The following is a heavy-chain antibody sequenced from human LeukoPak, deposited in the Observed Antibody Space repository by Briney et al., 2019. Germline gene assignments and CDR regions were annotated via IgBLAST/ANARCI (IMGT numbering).Heavy chain of an antibody. V-gene: IGHV4-34*01. CDR3: ARIPARTTVTTQIDY. Sequence: SETLSLTCAVYGGSFSGYYWSWIRQPPGKGLEWTGEINHSGSTNYNPSLKSRVTISVDTSKNQFSLKLSSVTAADTAVYYCARIPARTTVTTQIDYWGQGTLVTVSS. CDR2: INHSGST. J-gene: IGHJ4*02. D-gene: IGHD4-17*01. CDR1: GGSFSGYY.